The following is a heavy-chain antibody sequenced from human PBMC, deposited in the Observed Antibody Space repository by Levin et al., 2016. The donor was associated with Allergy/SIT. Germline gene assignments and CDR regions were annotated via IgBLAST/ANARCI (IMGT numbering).Heavy chain of an antibody. CDR3: ASREGTIDY. CDR1: GFTFSSYA. D-gene: IGHD3-10*01. Sequence: GESLKISCAASGFTFSSYAMSWVRQAPGKGLEWVSAISGSGGSTYYADSVKGRFTISRDNSKNTLYLQMNSLRAEDTAVYYCASREGTIDYWGQGTLVTVSP. V-gene: IGHV3-23*01. J-gene: IGHJ4*02. CDR2: ISGSGGST.